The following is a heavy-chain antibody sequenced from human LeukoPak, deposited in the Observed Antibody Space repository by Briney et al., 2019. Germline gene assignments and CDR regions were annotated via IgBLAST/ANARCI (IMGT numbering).Heavy chain of an antibody. J-gene: IGHJ4*02. CDR3: ARVMITFGGVIVKESGFDY. V-gene: IGHV4-59*08. CDR2: IYYSGST. D-gene: IGHD3-16*02. CDR1: GGSISSYY. Sequence: SETLSLTCTVSGGSISSYYWNWVRQPPGKGLEWIGYIYYSGSTKYNPSLKSRVTISVDTYKNQFSLKQRHVHAADTAVYYWARVMITFGGVIVKESGFDYWGQGTLVTVSS.